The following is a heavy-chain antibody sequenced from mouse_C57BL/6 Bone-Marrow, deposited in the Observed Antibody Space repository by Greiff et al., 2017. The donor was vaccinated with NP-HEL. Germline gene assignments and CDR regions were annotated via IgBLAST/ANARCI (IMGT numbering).Heavy chain of an antibody. J-gene: IGHJ3*01. D-gene: IGHD3-3*01. CDR3: ARDHGDGFAY. V-gene: IGHV5-16*01. CDR2: INYDGSST. CDR1: GFTFSDYY. Sequence: EVNLVESEGGLVQPGSSMKLSCTASGFTFSDYYMAWVRQVPEKGLEWVANINYDGSSTYYLDSLKSRFIISRDNAKNILYLQMSSLKSEDTATYYCARDHGDGFAYWGQGTLVTVSA.